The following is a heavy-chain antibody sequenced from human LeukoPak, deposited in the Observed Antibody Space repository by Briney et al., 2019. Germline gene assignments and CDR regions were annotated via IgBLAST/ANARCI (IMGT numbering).Heavy chain of an antibody. J-gene: IGHJ4*02. V-gene: IGHV1-69*13. CDR1: GYAFTSYG. D-gene: IGHD1-26*01. CDR3: ARGDRIVGATTPIKFDY. CDR2: IIPIFGTA. Sequence: SVKVSCKASGYAFTSYGISWVRQAPGQGLEWMGGIIPIFGTANYAQKFQGRVTITADESTSTAYMELSSLRSEDTAVYYCARGDRIVGATTPIKFDYWGQGTLVTVSS.